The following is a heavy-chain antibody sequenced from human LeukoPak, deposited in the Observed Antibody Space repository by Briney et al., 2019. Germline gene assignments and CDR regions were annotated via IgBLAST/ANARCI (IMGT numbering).Heavy chain of an antibody. Sequence: SVKVSCKASGGTFSSYAISWVRQDPGQGLEWMGGIIPIFGTANYAHKFQGRATITTDESTSTACMELSSLRSEDTAVYYCARDKTPEHPDYGDAFDIWGQGTMVTVSS. V-gene: IGHV1-69*05. CDR3: ARDKTPEHPDYGDAFDI. CDR1: GGTFSSYA. D-gene: IGHD4-17*01. J-gene: IGHJ3*02. CDR2: IIPIFGTA.